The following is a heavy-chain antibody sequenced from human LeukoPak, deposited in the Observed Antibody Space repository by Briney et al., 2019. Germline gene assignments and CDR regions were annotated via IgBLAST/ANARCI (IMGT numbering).Heavy chain of an antibody. CDR1: GFTVSSNY. J-gene: IGHJ4*02. V-gene: IGHV3-53*01. Sequence: GGSLRLSCAASGFTVSSNYMSWVRQAPGKGLEWVSVIYSGGSTYYADSVKGRFTIPRDNSKNTLYLQMNSLRAEDTAVYYCARFTKYHRGFDYWGQGTLVTVSS. CDR2: IYSGGST. D-gene: IGHD3-10*01. CDR3: ARFTKYHRGFDY.